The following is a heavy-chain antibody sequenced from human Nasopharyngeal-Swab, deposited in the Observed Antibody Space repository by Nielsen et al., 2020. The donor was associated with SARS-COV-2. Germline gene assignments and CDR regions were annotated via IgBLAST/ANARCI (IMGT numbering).Heavy chain of an antibody. Sequence: GGSLRLSCAASGFTFSNAWMSWVRQAPGKGLEWVGRIKSKTDGGTTDYAAPVKGRFTISRDDSKNTLYLQMNSLKTEDTAVYYCTTGGRWGLRPIDYWGQGTLVTVSS. CDR1: GFTFSNAW. D-gene: IGHD1-26*01. CDR3: TTGGRWGLRPIDY. J-gene: IGHJ4*02. V-gene: IGHV3-15*01. CDR2: IKSKTDGGTT.